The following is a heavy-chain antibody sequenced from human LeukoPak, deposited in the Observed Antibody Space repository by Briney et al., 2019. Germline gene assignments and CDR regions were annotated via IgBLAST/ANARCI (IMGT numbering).Heavy chain of an antibody. V-gene: IGHV3-43*02. J-gene: IGHJ3*02. Sequence: GGSLRLSCAASGFTFDDYAMHWVRQAPGKGLEGVSLISGDGGSTYYADSVKGRFTISRDNSKNSLYLQMNSLRTEDTALYYCAKVDCSSTSCYVSGAFDIWGQGTMVTVSS. CDR3: AKVDCSSTSCYVSGAFDI. CDR1: GFTFDDYA. CDR2: ISGDGGST. D-gene: IGHD2-2*01.